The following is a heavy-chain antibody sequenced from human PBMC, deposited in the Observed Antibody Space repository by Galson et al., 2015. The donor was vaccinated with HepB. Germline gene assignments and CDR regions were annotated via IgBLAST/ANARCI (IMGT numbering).Heavy chain of an antibody. CDR1: GFTFSSYS. D-gene: IGHD3-3*01. Sequence: SLRLSCAASGFTFSSYSMNWVRQAPGKGLEWVSSISSSSSYIYYADSVKGRFTISRDNAKNSLYLQMNSLRAEDTAVYYCARFLRPPRTIFGVVRIYYYYYGMDVWGQGTTVTVSS. V-gene: IGHV3-21*01. CDR2: ISSSSSYI. J-gene: IGHJ6*02. CDR3: ARFLRPPRTIFGVVRIYYYYYGMDV.